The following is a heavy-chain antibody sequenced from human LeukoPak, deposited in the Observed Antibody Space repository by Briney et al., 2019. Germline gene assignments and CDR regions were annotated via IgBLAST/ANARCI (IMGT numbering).Heavy chain of an antibody. D-gene: IGHD4-23*01. Sequence: GGSLRLSCAASGFTFDDYAKHWVRQAPGKGLEWVSGISWNSGSIGYADSVKGRFTISRDNAKNSVYLQMNSLRAEDMALYYCAKADYGGNSGAFDIWGQGTMVTVSS. CDR2: ISWNSGSI. CDR1: GFTFDDYA. V-gene: IGHV3-9*03. J-gene: IGHJ3*02. CDR3: AKADYGGNSGAFDI.